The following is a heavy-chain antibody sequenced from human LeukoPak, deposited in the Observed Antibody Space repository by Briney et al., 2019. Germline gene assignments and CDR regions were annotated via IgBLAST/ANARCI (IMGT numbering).Heavy chain of an antibody. J-gene: IGHJ6*02. D-gene: IGHD6-13*01. V-gene: IGHV1-3*01. Sequence: ASVKVSCKASGGTFSSYAISWVRQAPGQGLEWMGWINAANGNTKSSQKFQDRVTIIRDRSANTAYMELSSLRSEDTAVYYCARDRLGYEYYNGMDVWGQGTTVTVSS. CDR3: ARDRLGYEYYNGMDV. CDR2: INAANGNT. CDR1: GGTFSSYA.